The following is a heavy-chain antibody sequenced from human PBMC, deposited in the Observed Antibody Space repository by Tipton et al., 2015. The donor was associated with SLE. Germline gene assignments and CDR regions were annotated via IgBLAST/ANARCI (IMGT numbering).Heavy chain of an antibody. V-gene: IGHV4-38-2*02. J-gene: IGHJ3*02. Sequence: TLSLTCTVSGYSISSGYYWGWIRQPPGKGLEWIGSIYYSGSTYYNPSLKSRVTISVDTSKNQFSLKLSSVTAADTAVYYCARDGPYYDFWSGMGAFDIWGQGTMVTVSS. CDR1: GYSISSGYY. CDR2: IYYSGST. CDR3: ARDGPYYDFWSGMGAFDI. D-gene: IGHD3-3*01.